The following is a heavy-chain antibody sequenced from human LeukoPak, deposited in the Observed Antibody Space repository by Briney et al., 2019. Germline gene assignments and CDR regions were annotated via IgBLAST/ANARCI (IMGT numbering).Heavy chain of an antibody. CDR1: GFTISTNY. Sequence: GGSLRLSCAASGFTISTNYMSWVRQAPGKGLEWVSVIYSGGTTYYADSVKGRFTISRDNAKNTLYLQMNSLRAEDTAEYYCAKGGIAVAGSDNWFDPWGQGTLVTVSS. CDR3: AKGGIAVAGSDNWFDP. V-gene: IGHV3-53*01. CDR2: IYSGGTT. D-gene: IGHD6-19*01. J-gene: IGHJ5*02.